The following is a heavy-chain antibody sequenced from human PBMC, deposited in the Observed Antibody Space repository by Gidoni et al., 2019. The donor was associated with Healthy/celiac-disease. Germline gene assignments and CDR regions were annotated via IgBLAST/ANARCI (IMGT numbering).Heavy chain of an antibody. CDR3: ARGRHCSSTSCYRGGYFDY. D-gene: IGHD2-2*01. V-gene: IGHV1-69*01. J-gene: IGHJ4*02. CDR2: IIPIFGTA. CDR1: GATFSRYP. Sequence: QVQLVQSGAEVKKPGSSVKVSCKSSGATFSRYPISWVRQAPGQGLEWMGGIIPIFGTANYAQKFQGRVTITADESTSTAYMELSSLRSEDTAVYYCARGRHCSSTSCYRGGYFDYWGQGTLVTVSS.